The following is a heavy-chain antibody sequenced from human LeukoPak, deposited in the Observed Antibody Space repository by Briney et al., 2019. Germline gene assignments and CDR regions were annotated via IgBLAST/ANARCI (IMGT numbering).Heavy chain of an antibody. CDR3: ADSSRGAWYFDL. J-gene: IGHJ2*01. Sequence: GGSLRLSCAASGFTFSSYAMSWVRQAPGKGLEWVSVIYSGGSTYHADSVKGRFTISRDNSKNTLYLQMNSLRAEDTAVYYCADSSRGAWYFDLWGRGTLVTVSS. D-gene: IGHD3-22*01. V-gene: IGHV3-53*01. CDR2: IYSGGST. CDR1: GFTFSSYA.